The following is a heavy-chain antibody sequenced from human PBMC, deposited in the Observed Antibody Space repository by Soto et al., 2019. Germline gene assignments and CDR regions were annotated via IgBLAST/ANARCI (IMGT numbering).Heavy chain of an antibody. D-gene: IGHD3-9*01. V-gene: IGHV4-39*01. Sequence: ETLSLTCTVSGGSISSSSYYWGWIRQPPGKGLEWIGSIYYSGSTYYNPSLKSRVTISVDTSKNQFSLKLSSVTAADTAVYYCARLTYYDILTGSDAFDIWGQGTMV. CDR2: IYYSGST. CDR1: GGSISSSSYY. J-gene: IGHJ3*02. CDR3: ARLTYYDILTGSDAFDI.